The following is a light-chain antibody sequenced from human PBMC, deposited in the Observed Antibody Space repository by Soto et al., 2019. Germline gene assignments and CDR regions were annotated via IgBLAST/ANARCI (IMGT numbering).Light chain of an antibody. CDR1: QDISNY. CDR2: DAS. CDR3: QQYDNLPYT. Sequence: DIQMTQSPSSLSASVGDRVTITCQARQDISNYLNWYQQKPGKAPKLPIYDASNLETRVPSRFSGTGSWTDFSFTISSLQPEDIATYYCQQYDNLPYTFCQGTKLEIK. J-gene: IGKJ2*01. V-gene: IGKV1-33*01.